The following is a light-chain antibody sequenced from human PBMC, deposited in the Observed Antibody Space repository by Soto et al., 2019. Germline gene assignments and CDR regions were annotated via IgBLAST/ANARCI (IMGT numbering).Light chain of an antibody. CDR2: AAS. J-gene: IGKJ4*01. Sequence: DIQMTQSPSSLSASVGDRVTITCRASQSISSYLNWYQQKPGKAPKLLIYAASSLQSGVPSRFSGSGSGTDFTLTISSLQPEDFATYYCQQSYSVPTTFGGGTKV. CDR1: QSISSY. CDR3: QQSYSVPTT. V-gene: IGKV1-39*01.